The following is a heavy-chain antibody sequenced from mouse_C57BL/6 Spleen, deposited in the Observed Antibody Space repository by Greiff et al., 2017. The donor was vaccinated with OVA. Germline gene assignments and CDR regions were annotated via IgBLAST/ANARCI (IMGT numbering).Heavy chain of an antibody. J-gene: IGHJ2*01. CDR3: ARTLYDYEYYFDY. CDR1: GFSLTSYG. D-gene: IGHD2-4*01. Sequence: VQLHQSGPGLVQPSQRLSIPCTVSGFSLTSYGVHWVRQSPGKGLEWLGVIWSGGSTDYNAAFISRLSISKDNSKSQVFLKMNSLQADDTAIYYCARTLYDYEYYFDYGGQGTTLTVSS. CDR2: IWSGGST. V-gene: IGHV2-2*01.